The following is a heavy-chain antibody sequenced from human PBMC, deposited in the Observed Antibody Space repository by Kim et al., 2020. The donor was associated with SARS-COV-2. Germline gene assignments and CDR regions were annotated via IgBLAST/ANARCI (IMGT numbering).Heavy chain of an antibody. Sequence: GRLTNSRDNSKNTLYLQMNSLRAEDTAVYYCARERGAMIVVVTDYYGMDVWGQGTTVTVSS. J-gene: IGHJ6*02. CDR3: ARERGAMIVVVTDYYGMDV. V-gene: IGHV3-30*07. D-gene: IGHD3-22*01.